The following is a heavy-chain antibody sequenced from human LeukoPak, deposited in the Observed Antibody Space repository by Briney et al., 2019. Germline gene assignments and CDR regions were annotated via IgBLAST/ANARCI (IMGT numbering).Heavy chain of an antibody. CDR3: ARGAYGSGSYGDNWFDP. CDR1: GFTFSNYG. V-gene: IGHV3-66*01. D-gene: IGHD3-10*01. J-gene: IGHJ5*02. CDR2: IYSGGST. Sequence: GGSLRLSCAASGFTFSNYGLSWVRQAPGKGLEWVSVIYSGGSTYYADSVKGRFTISRDNSKNTLYLQMNSLRAEDTAVYYCARGAYGSGSYGDNWFDPWGQGTLVTVSS.